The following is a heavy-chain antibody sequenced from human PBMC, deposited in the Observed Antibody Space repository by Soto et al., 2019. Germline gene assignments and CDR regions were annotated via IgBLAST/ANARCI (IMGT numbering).Heavy chain of an antibody. J-gene: IGHJ4*02. CDR1: GGSISSGDYY. D-gene: IGHD3-10*01. Sequence: PSETLSLTCTVSGGSISSGDYYWSWILQPPGKGLEWIVYIYYSGSTYYNPSLKSRVTISVDTSKNQLSLKLTSVTAADTAVYYCARYYYGSGSYQDYWGLGTLVTVSS. CDR2: IYYSGST. CDR3: ARYYYGSGSYQDY. V-gene: IGHV4-30-4*01.